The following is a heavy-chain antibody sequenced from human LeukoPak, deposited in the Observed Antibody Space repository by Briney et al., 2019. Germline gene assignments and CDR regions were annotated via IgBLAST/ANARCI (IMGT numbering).Heavy chain of an antibody. CDR2: ISWDGGST. J-gene: IGHJ4*02. V-gene: IGHV3-43D*03. CDR3: AKDEGGAGLISGSYLGVDY. D-gene: IGHD1-26*01. Sequence: GGSLRLSCAASGLTFDDYAMHWVRQAPGKGLEWVSLISWDGGSTYYADPVKGRFTISRDNSKNSLYLQMNSLRAEDTALYYCAKDEGGAGLISGSYLGVDYWGQGTMVTVSS. CDR1: GLTFDDYA.